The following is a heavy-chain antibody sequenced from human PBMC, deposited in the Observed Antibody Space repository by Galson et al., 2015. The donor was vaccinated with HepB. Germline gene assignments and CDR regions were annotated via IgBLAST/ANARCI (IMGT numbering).Heavy chain of an antibody. J-gene: IGHJ1*01. D-gene: IGHD6-6*01. V-gene: IGHV3-23*01. CDR1: GFTFSSYA. Sequence: SLRLSCAASGFTFSSYAMSWVRQAPGKGLEWVSAISGSGGSTYYADSVKGRFTISRDNSKNTLYLQMNSLRAEDTAVYYCAKGRIAARQYLTPEYFQHWGQGTLVTVSS. CDR3: AKGRIAARQYLTPEYFQH. CDR2: ISGSGGST.